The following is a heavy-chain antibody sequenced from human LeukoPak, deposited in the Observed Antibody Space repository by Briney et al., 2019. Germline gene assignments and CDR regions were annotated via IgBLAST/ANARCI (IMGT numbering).Heavy chain of an antibody. D-gene: IGHD2-2*01. Sequence: NPSETLSLTCVVYGVSFSGYYWSWIRQPPGRGLEWIGGITHDGGTSYNPSLKSRVTISSGTSKNQFSLKLSSVTAADTAVYYCARVSAWSSTSHPTYGMDVWGQGTTVTVSS. CDR3: ARVSAWSSTSHPTYGMDV. CDR1: GVSFSGYY. CDR2: ITHDGGT. V-gene: IGHV4-34*01. J-gene: IGHJ6*02.